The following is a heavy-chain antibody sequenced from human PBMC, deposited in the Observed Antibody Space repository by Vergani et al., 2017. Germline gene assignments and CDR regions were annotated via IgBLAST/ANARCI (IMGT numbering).Heavy chain of an antibody. Sequence: QVQLQQWGAGLLKPSETLSLTCAVYGGSFTGYYWSWIRQPPGKGLEWIGEINHSGSTNYNPSLKSRVTISVDTSKNQFSLKLSSVTAADTAVYYCARSPTIFGVVDDYWGQGTLVTVSS. CDR1: GGSFTGYY. CDR2: INHSGST. CDR3: ARSPTIFGVVDDY. J-gene: IGHJ4*02. D-gene: IGHD3-3*01. V-gene: IGHV4-34*01.